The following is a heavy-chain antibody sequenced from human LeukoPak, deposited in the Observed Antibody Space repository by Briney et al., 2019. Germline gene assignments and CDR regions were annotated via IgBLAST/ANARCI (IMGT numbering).Heavy chain of an antibody. CDR2: IYSGGST. V-gene: IGHV3-66*01. Sequence: GGSLRLSCAASAFTVSSNYMSWVRQAPGKGLEWVSVIYSGGSTYYADSVKGRFTISRDDSKNTLYLQMNSLRAEDTAVYYCARDTRCYDSSGYYVNCMYYYYGMDVWGQGTTVTVSS. CDR3: ARDTRCYDSSGYYVNCMYYYYGMDV. J-gene: IGHJ6*02. CDR1: AFTVSSNY. D-gene: IGHD3-22*01.